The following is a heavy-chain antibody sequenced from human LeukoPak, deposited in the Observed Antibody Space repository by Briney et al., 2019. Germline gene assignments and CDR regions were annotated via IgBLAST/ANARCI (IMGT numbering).Heavy chain of an antibody. CDR2: IYHSGST. CDR3: ARVEWSGSYSGTFHFDY. CDR1: GGSISSYY. Sequence: SETLSLTCTVSGGSISSYYWGWIRQPPGKGLEWIGSIYHSGSTYYNPSLKSRVTISVDTSKNQFSLKLSSVTAADTAVYYCARVEWSGSYSGTFHFDYWGQGTLVTVSS. V-gene: IGHV4-38-2*02. D-gene: IGHD1-26*01. J-gene: IGHJ4*02.